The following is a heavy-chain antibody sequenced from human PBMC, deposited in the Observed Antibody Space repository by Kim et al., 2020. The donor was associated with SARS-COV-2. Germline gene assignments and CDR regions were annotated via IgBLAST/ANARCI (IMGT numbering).Heavy chain of an antibody. D-gene: IGHD1-7*01. Sequence: GGSLRLSCSASGFSFSDYAMNWVRQAPGKGLEWLSSITGSSDYTYYTDSVKGRFTISRDNSRNTLFFQMNNLKAEDTAVYYCAKRVKTGTPGVLDYLGQG. CDR3: AKRVKTGTPGVLDY. J-gene: IGHJ4*02. CDR1: GFSFSDYA. V-gene: IGHV3-23*01. CDR2: ITGSSDYT.